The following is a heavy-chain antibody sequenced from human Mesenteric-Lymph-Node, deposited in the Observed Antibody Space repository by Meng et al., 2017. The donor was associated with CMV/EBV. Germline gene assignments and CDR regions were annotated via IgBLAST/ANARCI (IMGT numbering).Heavy chain of an antibody. V-gene: IGHV4-31*02. J-gene: IGHJ5*02. CDR1: SGGYY. Sequence: SGGYYWSWNRQHPGKGLEWIGYIYYSGSTYYNPSLKSRVTISVDTSKNQFSLKLSSVTAADTAVYYCARQDIAAAGTPGGTNWFDPWGQGTLVTVSS. CDR3: ARQDIAAAGTPGGTNWFDP. D-gene: IGHD6-13*01. CDR2: IYYSGST.